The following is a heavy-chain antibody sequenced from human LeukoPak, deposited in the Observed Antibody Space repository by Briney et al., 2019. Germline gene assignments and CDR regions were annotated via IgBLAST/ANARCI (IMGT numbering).Heavy chain of an antibody. CDR1: GGSSSSYY. Sequence: SETLSLTCTVSGGSSSSYYWSWIRQPPGRGLEWIGYVYYSGSTNYSPSLKSRVTISVDTSKNQFSLRLSSVTTADTAVYYCARAPTVTDWFDPWGQGTLVTVSS. CDR2: VYYSGST. J-gene: IGHJ5*02. CDR3: ARAPTVTDWFDP. V-gene: IGHV4-59*12. D-gene: IGHD4-17*01.